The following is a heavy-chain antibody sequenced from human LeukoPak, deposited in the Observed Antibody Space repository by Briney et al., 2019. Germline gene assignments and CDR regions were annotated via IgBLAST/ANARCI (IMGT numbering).Heavy chain of an antibody. CDR2: IYYSGNT. D-gene: IGHD6-13*01. J-gene: IGHJ6*02. Sequence: PSETLSLTCTVSGGSISSYYWGWIRQPPGKDLEWIGTIYYSGNTYYNPSLKSRVTISVDASQNQFSLKLNSVTAADTAVYYCARHPAAGNSYHYGMDVWGQGTTVTVSS. CDR3: ARHPAAGNSYHYGMDV. V-gene: IGHV4-39*01. CDR1: GGSISSYY.